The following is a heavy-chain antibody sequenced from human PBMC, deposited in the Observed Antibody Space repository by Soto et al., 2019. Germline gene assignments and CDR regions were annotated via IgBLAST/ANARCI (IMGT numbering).Heavy chain of an antibody. CDR2: FYYRGDT. J-gene: IGHJ4*02. CDR3: AREIESYHSGGYYSYYFDS. D-gene: IGHD3-22*01. Sequence: SDPLSLTCTVSGHSIHNYWWTWIRQRPGKELEWIGYFYYRGDTNYNPSLKSRLTMSRDTSKNQFSLRLTSVTAAATAVYFCAREIESYHSGGYYSYYFDSCGQGTQVTVSS. CDR1: GHSIHNYW. V-gene: IGHV4-4*08.